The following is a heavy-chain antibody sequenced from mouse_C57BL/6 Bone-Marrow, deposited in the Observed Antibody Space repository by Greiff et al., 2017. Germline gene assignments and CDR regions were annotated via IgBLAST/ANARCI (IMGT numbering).Heavy chain of an antibody. CDR1: GYTFTSYW. Sequence: QVQLQQPGAELVKPGASVKLSCKASGYTFTSYWMHWVKQRPGQGLEWIGMIHPNSGSTNYNEKFKSKATLTVDKSSSTAYMHLSSLTSEDSAVYYCARYGYPLAMDYWGQGTSVTVSS. V-gene: IGHV1-64*01. D-gene: IGHD2-2*01. CDR2: IHPNSGST. CDR3: ARYGYPLAMDY. J-gene: IGHJ4*01.